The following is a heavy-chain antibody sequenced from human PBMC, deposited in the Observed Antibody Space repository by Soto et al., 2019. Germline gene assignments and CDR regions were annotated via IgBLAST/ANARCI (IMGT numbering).Heavy chain of an antibody. D-gene: IGHD3-3*01. V-gene: IGHV1-18*01. Sequence: GASVKVSCKASGYTFTSYGISWVRHSPGQGREWMGWISAYNGNTNYAQKLQGRVTMTTDTSTSTAYMELRSLRSDDTAVYYCAVENYDFWSGYPKYGMDVWGQGTTVTVSS. CDR3: AVENYDFWSGYPKYGMDV. CDR1: GYTFTSYG. CDR2: ISAYNGNT. J-gene: IGHJ6*02.